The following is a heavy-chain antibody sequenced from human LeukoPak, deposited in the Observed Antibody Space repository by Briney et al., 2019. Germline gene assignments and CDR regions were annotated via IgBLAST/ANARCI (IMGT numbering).Heavy chain of an antibody. D-gene: IGHD6-13*01. CDR3: ARGIAAAGTYAVFDY. CDR2: TYYSGST. V-gene: IGHV4-39*01. CDR1: GGSISSSSYY. J-gene: IGHJ4*02. Sequence: PSETLSLTCTVSGGSISSSSYYWGWIRQPPGKGLEWIGSTYYSGSTYYNPSLKSRVTISVDTSKNQFSLKLSSVTAADTAVYYCARGIAAAGTYAVFDYWGQGTLVTVSS.